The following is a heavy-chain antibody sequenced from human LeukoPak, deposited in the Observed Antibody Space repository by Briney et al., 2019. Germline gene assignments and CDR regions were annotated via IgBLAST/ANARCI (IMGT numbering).Heavy chain of an antibody. CDR1: GFTVSSNY. Sequence: GGSLRLSCAASGFTVSSNYINWVRQAPGKGLEWVSLIYSGGTIYYADSVKGRFTISRDNAKNSLYLQMNSLRAEDTAVYYCARDPDHYYYDSSGYPESWGQGTLVTVSS. D-gene: IGHD3-22*01. V-gene: IGHV3-53*01. CDR2: IYSGGTI. CDR3: ARDPDHYYYDSSGYPES. J-gene: IGHJ5*02.